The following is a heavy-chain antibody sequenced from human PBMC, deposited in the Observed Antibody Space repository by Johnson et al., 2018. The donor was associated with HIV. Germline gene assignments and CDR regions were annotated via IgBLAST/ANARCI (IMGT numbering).Heavy chain of an antibody. CDR3: AKGGSLTQDAPFDI. CDR1: GFTFSSYG. D-gene: IGHD1-14*01. CDR2: IWYDGSNK. Sequence: QVQLVESGGGVVQPGRSLRLSCAASGFTFSSYGMHWVRQAPGKGLEWVAVIWYDGSNKYYADSVTGRFTISRDNSKNTLYLQMNSLRAEDTAVYYCAKGGSLTQDAPFDIWGQGTMVTVSS. J-gene: IGHJ3*02. V-gene: IGHV3-33*06.